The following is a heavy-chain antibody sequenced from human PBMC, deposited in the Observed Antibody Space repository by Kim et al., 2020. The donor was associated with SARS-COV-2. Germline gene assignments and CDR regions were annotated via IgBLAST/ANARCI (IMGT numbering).Heavy chain of an antibody. V-gene: IGHV4-39*01. D-gene: IGHD2-15*01. CDR2: IYYSGST. CDR3: ARLGYCSGGSCYSVSAFDI. Sequence: SETLSLTCTVSGGSISSSSYYWGWIRQPPGKGLEWIGSIYYSGSTYYNPSLKSRVTISVDTSKNQFSLKLSSVTAADTAVYYCARLGYCSGGSCYSVSAFDIWGQGTMVTVSS. CDR1: GGSISSSSYY. J-gene: IGHJ3*02.